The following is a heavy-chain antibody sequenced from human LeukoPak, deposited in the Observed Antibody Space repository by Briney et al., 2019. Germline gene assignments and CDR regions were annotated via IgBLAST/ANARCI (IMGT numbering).Heavy chain of an antibody. D-gene: IGHD4-11*01. J-gene: IGHJ6*03. CDR3: TTPRAPPYSNYYYYYYYMDV. CDR1: GFTFSNAW. CDR2: IKSKTDGGTT. Sequence: GGSLRLSCAASGFTFSNAWMSWVRQAPGKGLGWVGRIKSKTDGGTTDYAAPVKGRFTISRDDSKNTLYLQMNSLKTEDTAVYYCTTPRAPPYSNYYYYYYYMDVWGKGTTVTVSS. V-gene: IGHV3-15*01.